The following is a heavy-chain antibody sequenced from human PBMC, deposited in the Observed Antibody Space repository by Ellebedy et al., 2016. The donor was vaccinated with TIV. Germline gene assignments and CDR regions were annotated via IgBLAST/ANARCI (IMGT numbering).Heavy chain of an antibody. J-gene: IGHJ5*02. D-gene: IGHD3-9*01. CDR3: AKDLYASADYYEIDL. CDR2: IKQDGSEK. Sequence: PGGSLRLSCAASGFTFSTYWMTWVRQAPGKGLEWVANIKQDGSEKYYVDSVRGRFTISRDNAKKSLYLEMNNLTPEDTALYYCAKDLYASADYYEIDLWGQGTLVTVSS. CDR1: GFTFSTYW. V-gene: IGHV3-7*03.